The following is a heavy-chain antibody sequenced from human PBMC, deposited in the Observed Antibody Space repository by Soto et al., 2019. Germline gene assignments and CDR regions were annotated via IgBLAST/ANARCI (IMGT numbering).Heavy chain of an antibody. V-gene: IGHV3-30*18. CDR2: ISYDGSNK. CDR1: GFTFSSYG. Sequence: QVQLVESGGGVVQTGRSLRLSCAASGFTFSSYGMHWVRQAPGKGLEWVAVISYDGSNKYYADSVKGRFTISRDNSKNTLYLQMNRLRAEDTAVDYCAKALPWINRDPNYYYYGMEVWGQGTTVTVSS. J-gene: IGHJ6*02. CDR3: AKALPWINRDPNYYYYGMEV. D-gene: IGHD5-12*01.